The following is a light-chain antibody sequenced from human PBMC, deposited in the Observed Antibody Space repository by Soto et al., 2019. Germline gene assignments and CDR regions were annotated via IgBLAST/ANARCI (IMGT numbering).Light chain of an antibody. Sequence: ETVLTQSPATLSLSPGERVTLSCRASQSVSSYLAWYQQKPGQAPRLLIYDASNRATGIPARFSGSGSGTDFTLTISSLEPEDFAVYYCQHRSNWPLTFGGGAKVEIK. CDR3: QHRSNWPLT. CDR1: QSVSSY. CDR2: DAS. V-gene: IGKV3-11*01. J-gene: IGKJ4*01.